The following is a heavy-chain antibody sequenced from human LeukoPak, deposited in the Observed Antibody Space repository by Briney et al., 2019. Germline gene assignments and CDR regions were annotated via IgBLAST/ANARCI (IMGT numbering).Heavy chain of an antibody. CDR1: GFTFDDYA. CDR3: ATLSVVVVPAELN. Sequence: GGSLRLSCAVSGFTFDDYAMHWVRQAPGKGLEWVSGISWNSGTIGYADSVKGRFTISRDNAKNFLYLQMNSLRAEDTALYYCATLSVVVVPAELNWGQGTLVTVSS. D-gene: IGHD2-15*01. CDR2: ISWNSGTI. J-gene: IGHJ4*02. V-gene: IGHV3-9*01.